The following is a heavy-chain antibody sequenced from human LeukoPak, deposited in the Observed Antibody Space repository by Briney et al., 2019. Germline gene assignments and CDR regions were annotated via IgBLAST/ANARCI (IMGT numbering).Heavy chain of an antibody. D-gene: IGHD3-22*01. Sequence: AASVKVSCKASGYTFTSYGIGWVRQAPGQGLEWMGWTSAYNGNTNYAQKLQGRVTMTTDTSTSTAYMELRSLRSDDTAVYYCARDRVWYDSSGYFDYWGQGTLVTVSS. CDR2: TSAYNGNT. J-gene: IGHJ4*02. V-gene: IGHV1-18*01. CDR1: GYTFTSYG. CDR3: ARDRVWYDSSGYFDY.